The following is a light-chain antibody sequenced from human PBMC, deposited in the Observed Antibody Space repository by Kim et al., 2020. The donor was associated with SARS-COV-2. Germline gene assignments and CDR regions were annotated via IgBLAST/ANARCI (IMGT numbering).Light chain of an antibody. CDR3: CSYRTGSSYV. CDR2: EVT. J-gene: IGLJ1*01. Sequence: QSALTQPASVSASPGQSITISCSGHSSDIENNIFVSWYQQLPGKVPKLLIYEVTKRPPGVSYRFSGSKSGSAASLTISGLQAEDEADYYCCSYRTGSSYVFGPGTRLTVL. CDR1: SSDIENNIF. V-gene: IGLV2-23*02.